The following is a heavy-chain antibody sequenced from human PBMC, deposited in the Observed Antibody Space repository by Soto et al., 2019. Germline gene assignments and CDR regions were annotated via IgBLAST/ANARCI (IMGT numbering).Heavy chain of an antibody. CDR2: IYSGGYT. CDR1: GFTVSNNY. V-gene: IGHV3-53*01. J-gene: IGHJ4*02. CDR3: ASLPGGGY. D-gene: IGHD3-10*01. Sequence: EVQLVESGGGLIQPGGSLRLSCAVSGFTVSNNYMSWVRQAPGKGLEGVSVIYSGGYTTYGDSVKNRFTISRDKSKNTLCLRINGPEADVTAVYFCASLPGGGYWGQGTLVTVSS.